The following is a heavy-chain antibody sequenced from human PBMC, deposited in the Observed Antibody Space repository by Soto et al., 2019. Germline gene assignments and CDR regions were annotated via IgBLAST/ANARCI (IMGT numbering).Heavy chain of an antibody. V-gene: IGHV3-30-3*01. CDR3: ARVYDSSGWASDY. Sequence: VGSLRLSCAASGFTFSSYAMHWVRQAPGKGLEWVAVISYDGSNKYYADSVKGRFTISRDNSKNTLYLQMNSLRAEDTAAYYCARVYDSSGWASDYWGQGTLVTVSS. CDR2: ISYDGSNK. CDR1: GFTFSSYA. J-gene: IGHJ4*02. D-gene: IGHD3-22*01.